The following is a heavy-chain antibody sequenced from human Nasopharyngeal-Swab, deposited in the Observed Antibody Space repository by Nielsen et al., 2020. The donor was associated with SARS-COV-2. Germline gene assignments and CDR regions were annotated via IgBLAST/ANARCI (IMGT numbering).Heavy chain of an antibody. Sequence: SETLSLTCTVSGGSISSGGYYWSWIRQHPGKGLEWIGYIYYSGSTYYNPSLKSRVTISVDTSKKQFSLKLSSVTAADTAVYYCARDYGGNSNYFDYWGQGTLVTVSS. V-gene: IGHV4-31*03. CDR2: IYYSGST. J-gene: IGHJ4*02. CDR1: GGSISSGGYY. D-gene: IGHD4-23*01. CDR3: ARDYGGNSNYFDY.